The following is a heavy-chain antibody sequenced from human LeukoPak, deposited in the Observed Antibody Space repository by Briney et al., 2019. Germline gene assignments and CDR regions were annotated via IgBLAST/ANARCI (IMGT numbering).Heavy chain of an antibody. Sequence: SETLSLTCIVSGVSISSNSFYWGGIRQPPGKGLEWIGSIYYSGSTSYTPSLKSRVTISVDTSKNQFSLKLRSVTAADTAVYYCGHSGIYYLFDCWGQGSLVTVSS. V-gene: IGHV4-39*01. D-gene: IGHD1-26*01. CDR1: GVSISSNSFY. J-gene: IGHJ4*02. CDR2: IYYSGST. CDR3: GHSGIYYLFDC.